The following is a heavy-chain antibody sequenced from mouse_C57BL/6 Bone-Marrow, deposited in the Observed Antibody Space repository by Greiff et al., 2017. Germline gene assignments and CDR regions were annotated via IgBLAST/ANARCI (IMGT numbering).Heavy chain of an antibody. Sequence: VQLQESGAELAKPRASVKLSCKASGYTFTSYWMHWVKQRPGQGLEWIGYINPSSGYTKYNQKFKDKATLTADKSSSTAYMQLSSLTYEDSACYYCATDSRGDFDYWGRGTTLTVPS. J-gene: IGHJ2*01. CDR3: ATDSRGDFDY. CDR2: INPSSGYT. CDR1: GYTFTSYW. D-gene: IGHD3-3*01. V-gene: IGHV1-7*01.